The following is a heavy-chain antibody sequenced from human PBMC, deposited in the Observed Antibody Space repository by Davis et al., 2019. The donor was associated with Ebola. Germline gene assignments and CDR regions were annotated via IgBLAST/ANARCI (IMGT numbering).Heavy chain of an antibody. J-gene: IGHJ6*02. CDR2: IIPIFGTA. CDR1: GGTFSSYA. V-gene: IGHV1-69*13. Sequence: SVKVSCKASGGTFSSYAISWVRQAPGQGLEWMGGIIPIFGTANYAQKFQGRVTITADESTSTAYMELSSLRSEDTAVYYCARIWSNRYSVYYYGMDVWGQGTTVTVSS. CDR3: ARIWSNRYSVYYYGMDV. D-gene: IGHD1-1*01.